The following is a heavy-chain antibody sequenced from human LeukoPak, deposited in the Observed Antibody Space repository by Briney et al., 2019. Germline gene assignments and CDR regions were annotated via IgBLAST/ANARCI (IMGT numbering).Heavy chain of an antibody. D-gene: IGHD3-10*01. J-gene: IGHJ4*02. CDR2: IIPIFGTA. V-gene: IGHV1-69*05. CDR3: ARDLTPAYGLVYYFDY. Sequence: SVNVSRQPSRGTLRSYAISWVRQAPGPGLEWMGKIIPIFGTANYEQKFQGRVTITTDESTSTAYMELSSLRSEDTAVYYCARDLTPAYGLVYYFDYWGQGTLVTVSS. CDR1: RGTLRSYA.